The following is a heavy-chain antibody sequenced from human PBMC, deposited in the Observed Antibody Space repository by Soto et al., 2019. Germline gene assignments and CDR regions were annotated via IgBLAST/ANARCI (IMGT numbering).Heavy chain of an antibody. V-gene: IGHV1-3*01. CDR1: GYTLTSYA. CDR3: ARDLGGWPDY. D-gene: IGHD2-15*01. CDR2: INAGNGNT. J-gene: IGHJ4*02. Sequence: QVQLVQSGAEVKKPGASVKVSCKASGYTLTSYAMHWVRQAPGQRLEWMGWINAGNGNTKYSQKFQGRVTITRDTSASTAYMGRSSLRSEDTAVYYCARDLGGWPDYWGQGTLVTVSS.